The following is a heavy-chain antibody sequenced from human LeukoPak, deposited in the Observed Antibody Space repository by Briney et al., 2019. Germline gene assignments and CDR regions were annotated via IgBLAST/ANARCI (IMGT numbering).Heavy chain of an antibody. CDR3: ARHNGLGIDY. Sequence: PSETLSLTCAVFGGSFSGHYWSWIRQSPGKGLEWIGDINHSGSTNYNPSLKSRVTISVDTSKPQFSLKLSSVTAADTAVYYCARHNGLGIDYWGQGTLVTVSS. V-gene: IGHV4-34*01. CDR1: GGSFSGHY. CDR2: INHSGST. J-gene: IGHJ4*02. D-gene: IGHD7-27*01.